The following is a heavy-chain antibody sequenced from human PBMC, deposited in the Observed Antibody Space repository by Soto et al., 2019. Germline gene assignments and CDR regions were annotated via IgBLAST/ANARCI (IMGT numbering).Heavy chain of an antibody. CDR2: IIPILGIA. CDR3: ARGIAAAVPFYFDY. D-gene: IGHD6-13*01. Sequence: SVKVSCKASGYTFTSYGISWVRQAPGQGLEWMGWIIPILGIANYAQKFQGRVTITADKSTSTAYMELSSLRSEDTAVYYCARGIAAAVPFYFDYWGQGTLVTVSS. V-gene: IGHV1-69*10. CDR1: GYTFTSYG. J-gene: IGHJ4*02.